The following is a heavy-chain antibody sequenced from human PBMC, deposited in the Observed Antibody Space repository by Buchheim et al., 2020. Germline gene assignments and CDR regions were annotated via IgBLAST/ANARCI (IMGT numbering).Heavy chain of an antibody. J-gene: IGHJ6*02. CDR1: GFTFSSYE. CDR3: ARDNLGYDSSSYYYGMDV. CDR2: ISSSGSTI. Sequence: EVQLVESGGGLVQPGGFLRLSCAASGFTFSSYEMNWVRQAPGKGLEWVSYISSSGSTIYYADSVKGRFTISRDNAKNSLYLQMNSLRAEDTAVYYCARDNLGYDSSSYYYGMDVWGQGTT. V-gene: IGHV3-48*03. D-gene: IGHD3-22*01.